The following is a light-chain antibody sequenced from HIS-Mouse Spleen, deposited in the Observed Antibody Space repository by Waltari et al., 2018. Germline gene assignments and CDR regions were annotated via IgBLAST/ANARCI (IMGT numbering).Light chain of an antibody. CDR2: LGS. V-gene: IGKV2-28*01. CDR3: MQALQTWT. CDR1: QSLLHSNGYNY. Sequence: DIVMTQSPLSLPVTPGEPASIPCRSSQSLLHSNGYNYLDWYLQKPVQSPQLLIYLGSNRASGVPDRFSGSGSGTDFTLKISRVEAEDVGVYYCMQALQTWTFGQGTKVEIK. J-gene: IGKJ1*01.